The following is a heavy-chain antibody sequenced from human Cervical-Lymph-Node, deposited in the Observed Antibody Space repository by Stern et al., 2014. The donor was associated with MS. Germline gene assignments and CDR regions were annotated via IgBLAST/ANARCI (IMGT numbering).Heavy chain of an antibody. CDR2: ISNDGSDK. D-gene: IGHD1-7*01. CDR3: GRPITAVKKPETTLAP. J-gene: IGHJ5*02. Sequence: VQLVESGGGVVQPGGSLRLSCVASGFTFSHYGIHWVRQVPVKGLEWVAVISNDGSDKYYADPVSGRFTISRDDSKKTGVLQTNSLSLEDTVVYYCGRPITAVKKPETTLAPGGPGPLVTVSP. V-gene: IGHV3-30*03. CDR1: GFTFSHYG.